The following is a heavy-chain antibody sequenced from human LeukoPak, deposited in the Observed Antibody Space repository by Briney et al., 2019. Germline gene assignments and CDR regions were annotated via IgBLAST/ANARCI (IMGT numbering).Heavy chain of an antibody. D-gene: IGHD6-19*01. V-gene: IGHV3-64D*06. CDR3: VNQISGWVY. Sequence: GGSLRLSCAASGFTFSSYTMSWVRQAPGKGLEYVSGISSDGGSTYYADSVKGRFTISRDNSKNTLFLQVSSLRPEDTAVYYCVNQISGWVYWGRGTPVTVSS. CDR2: ISSDGGST. J-gene: IGHJ4*02. CDR1: GFTFSSYT.